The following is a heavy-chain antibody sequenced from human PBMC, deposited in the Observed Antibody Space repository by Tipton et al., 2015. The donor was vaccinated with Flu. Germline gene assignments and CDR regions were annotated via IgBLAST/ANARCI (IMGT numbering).Heavy chain of an antibody. CDR1: GGSVSSDY. V-gene: IGHV4-4*07. D-gene: IGHD1-26*01. CDR2: IYSSGST. J-gene: IGHJ4*02. CDR3: VRCMSGSYCHCFDF. Sequence: TLSLTCTVSGGSVSSDYWSWIRQPAGKGLEWIGRIYSSGSTNYNPSLKGRVTMSQDTSKNQFSLKLTSVTAADTAVYYCVRCMSGSYCHCFDFWGQGTLVTVSS.